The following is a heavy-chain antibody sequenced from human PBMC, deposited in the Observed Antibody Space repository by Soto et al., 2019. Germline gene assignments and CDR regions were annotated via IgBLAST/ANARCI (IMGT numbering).Heavy chain of an antibody. Sequence: LSLTCTVSGGSISSYYWSWIRQPPGKGLEWIGYIYYSGSTNYNPSLKSRVTISVDTSKDQFSLKLSSVTAADTAVYYCARLSPVTSNTYYYYYGMDVWGQGTTVTVSS. CDR3: ARLSPVTSNTYYYYYGMDV. D-gene: IGHD4-17*01. J-gene: IGHJ6*02. V-gene: IGHV4-59*01. CDR2: IYYSGST. CDR1: GGSISSYY.